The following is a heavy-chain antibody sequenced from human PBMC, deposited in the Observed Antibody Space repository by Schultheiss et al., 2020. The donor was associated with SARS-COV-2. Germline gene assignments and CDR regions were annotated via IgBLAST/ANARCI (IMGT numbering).Heavy chain of an antibody. CDR2: FDPEDGET. Sequence: ASVKVSCKASGYTFNSYGISWVRQAPGKGLEWMGGFDPEDGETIYAQKFQGRVTMTEDTSTDTAYMELSSLRSEDTAMYYCATPRGIFWGNELYWGQGTLVTGS. CDR1: GYTFNSYG. D-gene: IGHD3-9*01. CDR3: ATPRGIFWGNELY. J-gene: IGHJ4*02. V-gene: IGHV1-24*01.